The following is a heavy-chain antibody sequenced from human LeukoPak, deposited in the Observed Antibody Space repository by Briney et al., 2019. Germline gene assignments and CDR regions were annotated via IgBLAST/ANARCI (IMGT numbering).Heavy chain of an antibody. CDR1: VFTFSSYS. CDR3: ARQSYSSSWYWEDYYYYGMDV. J-gene: IGHJ6*02. V-gene: IGHV3-48*01. Sequence: GGSLRLSCAASVFTFSSYSMNWVRQAPWKGLEWVSYISSSSSNIYYADSVKGRFTISRDNAKTSLYLQMNSLRAEDTAVYYCARQSYSSSWYWEDYYYYGMDVWGQGTTVTVSS. D-gene: IGHD6-13*01. CDR2: ISSSSSNI.